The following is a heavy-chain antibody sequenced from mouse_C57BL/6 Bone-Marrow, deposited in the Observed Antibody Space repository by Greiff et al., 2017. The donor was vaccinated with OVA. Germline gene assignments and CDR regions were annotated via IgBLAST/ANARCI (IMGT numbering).Heavy chain of an antibody. D-gene: IGHD1-1*01. CDR2: ISYDGSN. Sequence: EVKLMESGPGLVKPSQSLSLTCSVTGYSITSGYYWNWIRQFPGNKLEWMGYISYDGSNNYNPSLKNRISITRDTSKNQFFLKLNSVTTEDTATYYCARDIYYGSTSWFAYWGQGTLVTVSA. CDR3: ARDIYYGSTSWFAY. V-gene: IGHV3-6*01. J-gene: IGHJ3*01. CDR1: GYSITSGYY.